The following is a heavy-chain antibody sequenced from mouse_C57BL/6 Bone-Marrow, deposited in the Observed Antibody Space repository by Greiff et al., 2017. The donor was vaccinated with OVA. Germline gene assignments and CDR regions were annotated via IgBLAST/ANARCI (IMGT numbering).Heavy chain of an antibody. V-gene: IGHV1-82*01. Sequence: VQLVESGPELVKPGASVKISCKASGYAFSSSWMNWVKQRPGKGLEWIGRIYPGDGDTNYNGKFKGKATLTADKSSSTAYMQLSSLTSEDSAVYFCARIYGSSYGYYFDYWGQGTTLTVSS. D-gene: IGHD1-1*01. CDR3: ARIYGSSYGYYFDY. CDR1: GYAFSSSW. J-gene: IGHJ2*01. CDR2: IYPGDGDT.